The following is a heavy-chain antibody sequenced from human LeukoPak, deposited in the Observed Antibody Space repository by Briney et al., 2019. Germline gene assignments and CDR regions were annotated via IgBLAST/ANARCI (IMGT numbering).Heavy chain of an antibody. J-gene: IGHJ6*02. D-gene: IGHD3-3*01. CDR2: IYYSGST. V-gene: IGHV4-59*01. CDR3: ARDNSYDFWSGYYTGLGMDV. CDR1: GGSISSYY. Sequence: PSETLSLTCTVSGGSISSYYWSWIRQPPGKGLEWIGYIYYSGSTNYNPSLKSRVTISVDTSKNQFSLKLSSVTAADTAVYYCARDNSYDFWSGYYTGLGMDVWCQGTTVTVSS.